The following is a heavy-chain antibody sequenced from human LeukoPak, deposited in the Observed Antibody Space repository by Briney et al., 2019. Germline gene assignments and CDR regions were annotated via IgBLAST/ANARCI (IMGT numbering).Heavy chain of an antibody. CDR1: GFTVSSNY. Sequence: GGSLRLSCAASGFTVSSNYMSWVRQAPGKGLEWVGRIKSKTDGGTTDYAAPVKGRFTISRDDSKNTLYLQMNSLKTEDTAVYYCTTDGVATINRDAFDIWGQGTMVTVPS. J-gene: IGHJ3*02. CDR2: IKSKTDGGTT. CDR3: TTDGVATINRDAFDI. V-gene: IGHV3-15*01. D-gene: IGHD3-3*01.